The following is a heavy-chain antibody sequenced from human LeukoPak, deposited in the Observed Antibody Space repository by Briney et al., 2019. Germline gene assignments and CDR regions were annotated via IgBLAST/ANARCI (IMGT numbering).Heavy chain of an antibody. CDR1: GFTVSSNH. J-gene: IGHJ4*02. V-gene: IGHV3-23*01. Sequence: GGSLRLSCAVSGFTVSSNHMSWVRQAPGKGLEWVSAISGSGGSTYYADSVKGRFTISRDNSKNTLYLQMNSLRAEDTAVYYCARDSYYYDSSGYYIHWGQGTLVTVSS. CDR2: ISGSGGST. D-gene: IGHD3-22*01. CDR3: ARDSYYYDSSGYYIH.